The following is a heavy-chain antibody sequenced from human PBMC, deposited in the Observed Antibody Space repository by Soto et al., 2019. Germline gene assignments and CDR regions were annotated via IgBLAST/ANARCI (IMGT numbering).Heavy chain of an antibody. CDR3: ASNYGDYDAYYYMDV. V-gene: IGHV1-69*02. Sequence: QVQLVQSGAEVKKPGSSVKVSCKASGGTFSSYTISWVRQAPGQGLEWMGRIIPILGIANYAQKFQGRVTITADKSTSTAYMELSSLRSEDTAVYYCASNYGDYDAYYYMDVWGKGTTVTVSS. CDR2: IIPILGIA. D-gene: IGHD4-17*01. CDR1: GGTFSSYT. J-gene: IGHJ6*03.